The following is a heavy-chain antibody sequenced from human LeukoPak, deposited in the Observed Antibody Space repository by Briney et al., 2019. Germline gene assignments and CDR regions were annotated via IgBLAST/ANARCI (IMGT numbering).Heavy chain of an antibody. J-gene: IGHJ6*02. CDR3: AKDSSGYYSRDYYYGMDA. D-gene: IGHD3-22*01. V-gene: IGHV1-18*01. CDR1: GYTFTSYG. CDR2: ISAYNGNT. Sequence: ASVKVSCKASGYTFTSYGISWVRQAPGQGLERMGWISAYNGNTNYAQKLQGRVTMTTDTSTSTAYMELRSLRSDDTAVYYCAKDSSGYYSRDYYYGMDAWGQGTTVTVSS.